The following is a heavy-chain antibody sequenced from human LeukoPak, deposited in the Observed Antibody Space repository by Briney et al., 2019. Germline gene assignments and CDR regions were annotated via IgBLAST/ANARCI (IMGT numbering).Heavy chain of an antibody. Sequence: GGSLRLSCAASGFTFSSYAMHWVRQAPGKGLEWVAVISYDGSNKYYADSVKGRFTISRDNSKNTLYLQMNSLRAEDTAVYYCARDGYYYDSSGDFDYWGQGTLVTVSS. D-gene: IGHD3-22*01. CDR2: ISYDGSNK. J-gene: IGHJ4*02. V-gene: IGHV3-30-3*01. CDR3: ARDGYYYDSSGDFDY. CDR1: GFTFSSYA.